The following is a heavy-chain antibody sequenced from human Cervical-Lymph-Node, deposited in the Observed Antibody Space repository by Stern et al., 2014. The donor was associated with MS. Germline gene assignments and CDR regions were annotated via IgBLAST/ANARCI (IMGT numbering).Heavy chain of an antibody. CDR1: GGSISSGGYY. Sequence: QLQLQESGPGLVKPSQTLSLSCPVTGGSISSGGYYWSWVRQHPGKGLEWIGYIYYSGSTHYNPSLKNRVTLSPDKSKNQFVRKLISVTAADTAVYYCARAMYSYGSSQETGPWFDYGGQETLVTVSS. D-gene: IGHD3-10*01. CDR2: IYYSGST. V-gene: IGHV4-31*03. J-gene: IGHJ4*02. CDR3: ARAMYSYGSSQETGPWFDY.